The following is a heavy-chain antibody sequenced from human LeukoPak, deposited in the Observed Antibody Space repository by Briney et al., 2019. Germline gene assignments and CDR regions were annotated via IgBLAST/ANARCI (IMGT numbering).Heavy chain of an antibody. Sequence: ASVKVSGKVSGYTLTELSMHWVRQAPGKGLEWMGGFDPEDGETIYAQKFQGRVTITRNTSISTAYMELSSLRSEDTAVYYCARGYSSGWPTYYYYYMDVWGKGTTVTVSS. CDR1: GYTLTELS. CDR3: ARGYSSGWPTYYYYYMDV. J-gene: IGHJ6*03. CDR2: FDPEDGET. V-gene: IGHV1-24*01. D-gene: IGHD6-19*01.